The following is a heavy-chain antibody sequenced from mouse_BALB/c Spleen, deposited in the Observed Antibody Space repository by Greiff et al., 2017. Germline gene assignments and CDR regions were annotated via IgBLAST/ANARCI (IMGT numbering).Heavy chain of an antibody. J-gene: IGHJ3*01. CDR3: GRGGYGSSSAWFAY. V-gene: IGHV1-37*01. Sequence: EVQVVESGPELVKPGASVKISCKASGYSFTGYFMNWVKQSHGKSLEWIGRINPYNGDTFYNQKFKGKATLTVDKSSSTAHMELLSLTSEDSAVYYCGRGGYGSSSAWFAYWGQGTLVTVSA. CDR1: GYSFTGYF. CDR2: INPYNGDT. D-gene: IGHD1-1*01.